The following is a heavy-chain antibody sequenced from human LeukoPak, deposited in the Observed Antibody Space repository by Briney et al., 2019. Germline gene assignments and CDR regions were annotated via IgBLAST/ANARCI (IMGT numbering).Heavy chain of an antibody. CDR1: GFTFSSYS. CDR3: ATSFGVVNPFDY. V-gene: IGHV3-48*01. J-gene: IGHJ4*02. D-gene: IGHD3-3*01. Sequence: GGSLRLSCAASGFTFSSYSMNWVREAPGQGLEWVSYISSTSSIKYYADSVKGRFTISRDNAKNSLYLQMSSLRAEDTAVYYCATSFGVVNPFDYWGQGTLVTVSS. CDR2: ISSTSSIK.